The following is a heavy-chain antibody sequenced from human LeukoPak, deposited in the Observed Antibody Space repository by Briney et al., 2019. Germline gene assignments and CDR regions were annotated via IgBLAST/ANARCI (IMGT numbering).Heavy chain of an antibody. V-gene: IGHV1-2*02. CDR3: APTSEAYTSNWNV. J-gene: IGHJ4*02. Sequence: ASVKVSCKTSGYRFKDDYMQCVPQAPGQGLEYMGWINPDSGFTNYAKRFQGRVTMTRDTSISTAYLEVQRLPPDATAVYYCAPTSEAYTSNWNVWGQGTLVTVSS. D-gene: IGHD3-16*01. CDR1: GYRFKDDY. CDR2: INPDSGFT.